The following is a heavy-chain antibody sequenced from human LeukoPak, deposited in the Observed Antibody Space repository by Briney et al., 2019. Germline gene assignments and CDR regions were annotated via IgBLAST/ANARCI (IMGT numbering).Heavy chain of an antibody. J-gene: IGHJ3*01. CDR3: ARERISMVRGAGDTFDV. CDR2: TYYRSKWYN. Sequence: SQTLSLTCAISGDSVSSNSAAWNWIRQSPSRGLEWLGRTYYRSKWYNDYAVSVESRITINPDTSKNQFSLQLNSVTPEDTAVYYCARERISMVRGAGDTFDVWGQGTRVTVSS. D-gene: IGHD3-10*01. CDR1: GDSVSSNSAA. V-gene: IGHV6-1*01.